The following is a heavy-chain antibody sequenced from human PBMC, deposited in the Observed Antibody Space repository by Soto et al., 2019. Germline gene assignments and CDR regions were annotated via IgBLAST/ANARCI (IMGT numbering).Heavy chain of an antibody. V-gene: IGHV4-39*01. Sequence: QLQLQESGPGLVKPSETLSLTCTVSGGSISSSSYYWGWIRQPPGKGLEWIGSIYYSGSTYYNPSLKRRVTLSVDTSKNQFSLKLSSVTAADTAVYYCARRIYSGYDWDYWGQGTLVTVSS. D-gene: IGHD5-12*01. CDR3: ARRIYSGYDWDY. J-gene: IGHJ4*02. CDR2: IYYSGST. CDR1: GGSISSSSYY.